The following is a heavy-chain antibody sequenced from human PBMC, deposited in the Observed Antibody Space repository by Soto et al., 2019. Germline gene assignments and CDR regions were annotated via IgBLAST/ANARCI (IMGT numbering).Heavy chain of an antibody. V-gene: IGHV1-69*06. J-gene: IGHJ6*02. CDR3: ARDRAAGAYYYYGMDV. D-gene: IGHD6-13*01. CDR2: IIPIFGTA. Sequence: ASVKVSCKASGGTFSSYAISWVRQAPGQGLEWMGGIIPIFGTANYAQKFQGRVTITADKSTSTAYMELSSLRSEDTAVYYCARDRAAGAYYYYGMDVWGQGTTVTVSS. CDR1: GGTFSSYA.